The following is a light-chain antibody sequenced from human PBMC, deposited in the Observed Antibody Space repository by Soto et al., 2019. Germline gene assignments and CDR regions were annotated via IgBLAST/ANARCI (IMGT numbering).Light chain of an antibody. Sequence: EIVLTQSPGTLSLSPGERATLSCRASQSVSSSYLAWYQQKPGQAPRLLIYGASSRATGITDRFSGSGSGTDFTLTISRLEPEDFAVYYCQQYRSSPPLTFGGGTKVEIK. V-gene: IGKV3-20*01. CDR2: GAS. J-gene: IGKJ4*01. CDR1: QSVSSSY. CDR3: QQYRSSPPLT.